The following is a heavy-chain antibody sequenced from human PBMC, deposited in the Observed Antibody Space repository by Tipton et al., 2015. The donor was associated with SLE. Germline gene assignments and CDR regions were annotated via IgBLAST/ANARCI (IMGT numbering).Heavy chain of an antibody. Sequence: QVQLVQSGAEVKKPGASVRVSCKASGYTFTRCAMHWVRQAPGQGLDWMGWINAGNGNTKYSQKFQGRVNITRDTSARTVYMELSSLRYEDTAVYYCARVPLSSSFAFWGQGTLVTVSS. V-gene: IGHV1-3*01. CDR3: ARVPLSSSFAF. J-gene: IGHJ4*02. CDR2: INAGNGNT. D-gene: IGHD6-13*01. CDR1: GYTFTRCA.